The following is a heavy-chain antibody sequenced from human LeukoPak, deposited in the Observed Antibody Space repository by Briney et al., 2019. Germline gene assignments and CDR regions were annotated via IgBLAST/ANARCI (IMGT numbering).Heavy chain of an antibody. CDR1: GFTFSNTW. CDR3: ATLTVRGVINI. Sequence: GSLRLSCAASGFTFSNTWMNWVRQAPGKGLKWVGRIQSKTDGGTTEYAAPVKGRFTISRDDSKTTLYLQMNSLKTEDTAVYYCATLTVRGVINIWGQGTLVTVSS. J-gene: IGHJ4*02. V-gene: IGHV3-15*01. D-gene: IGHD3-10*01. CDR2: IQSKTDGGTT.